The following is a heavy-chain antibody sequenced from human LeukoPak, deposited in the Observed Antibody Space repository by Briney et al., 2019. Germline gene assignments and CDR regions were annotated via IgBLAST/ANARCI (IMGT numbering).Heavy chain of an antibody. CDR1: GGSISSDSFY. Sequence: SETLSLTCTVSGGSISSDSFYWGWIRQPPGKGLEWIGSIFYSGSTSYNPSLKSRVTISVDTSKNQFSLKVNSVTATDTAVYYCARGPTISETGYFDFWGQGTLVTVSS. V-gene: IGHV4-39*01. J-gene: IGHJ4*03. D-gene: IGHD1-1*01. CDR3: ARGPTISETGYFDF. CDR2: IFYSGST.